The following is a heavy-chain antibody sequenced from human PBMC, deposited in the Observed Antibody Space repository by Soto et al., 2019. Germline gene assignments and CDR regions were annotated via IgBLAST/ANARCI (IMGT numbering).Heavy chain of an antibody. CDR1: GFAVGGFY. D-gene: IGHD5-18*01. J-gene: IGHJ4*02. Sequence: EVQLVESGGELIQPGGSLRLSCAASGFAVGGFYMNWVRQAPGKGLEWVSVMFTTGTTYYADSVKGRVTISRDDSKNTEDLQMNSLRAEDTDFSDCASERSSYGFDYWGQGTVVTVSS. CDR3: ASERSSYGFDY. CDR2: MFTTGTT. V-gene: IGHV3-53*01.